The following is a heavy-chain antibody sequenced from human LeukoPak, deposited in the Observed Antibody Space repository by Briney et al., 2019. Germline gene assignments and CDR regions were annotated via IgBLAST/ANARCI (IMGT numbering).Heavy chain of an antibody. D-gene: IGHD1-1*01. V-gene: IGHV3-7*01. CDR1: EFTFSNYW. CDR3: ARAAATGTVDY. J-gene: IGHJ4*02. Sequence: GGSLRLSRAASEFTFSNYWMSWVRQAPGKGLEWVANIDQDGSAKYYVDSMKGRFTISRDNAKNSLYLQMNSLRAEDTAVYYCARAAATGTVDYWGQGTLVTVSS. CDR2: IDQDGSAK.